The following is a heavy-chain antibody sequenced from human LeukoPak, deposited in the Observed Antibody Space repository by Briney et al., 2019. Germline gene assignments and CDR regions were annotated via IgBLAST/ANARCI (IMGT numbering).Heavy chain of an antibody. Sequence: SETLSLTCAVYGGSFSGSYWSWIRQPPGKGLEWIGEINHSGSTNYNPSPKSRVTISVDTSKNQFSLKLNSVTAADTAVYYCARYVAVAGTINWFDPWGQGTLVTVSS. J-gene: IGHJ5*02. D-gene: IGHD6-19*01. CDR2: INHSGST. V-gene: IGHV4-34*01. CDR3: ARYVAVAGTINWFDP. CDR1: GGSFSGSY.